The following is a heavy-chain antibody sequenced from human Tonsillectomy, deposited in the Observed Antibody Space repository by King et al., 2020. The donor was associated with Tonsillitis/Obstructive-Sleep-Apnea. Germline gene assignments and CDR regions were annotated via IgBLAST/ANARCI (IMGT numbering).Heavy chain of an antibody. Sequence: VQLVESGGGVVHPGRSLRLSCAASGFTFSSYTMHWVRQAPDKGLEWVALISYYGSNKYYAHSVKGRFTISRDNSKNTLFLQMNSLRAEDTAFYYCARSSMTTVTTPTGRAYFDYWGQGTLVTVPS. D-gene: IGHD4-11*01. CDR1: GFTFSSYT. CDR2: ISYYGSNK. CDR3: ARSSMTTVTTPTGRAYFDY. V-gene: IGHV3-30*01. J-gene: IGHJ4*02.